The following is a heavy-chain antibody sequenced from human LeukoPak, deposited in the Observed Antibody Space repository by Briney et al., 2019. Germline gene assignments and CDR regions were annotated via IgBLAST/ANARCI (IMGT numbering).Heavy chain of an antibody. V-gene: IGHV5-51*01. J-gene: IGHJ4*02. CDR1: GYSFTSYW. Sequence: GESLKISCKGSGYSFTSYWIGWVRQMPGKGLEWMGIIYPGDSDTRYSPSFQSQVTISADKSISTAYLQWSSLKASDTAMYYCARHGSSSWYYFDYWGQGTLVTVSS. D-gene: IGHD6-13*01. CDR3: ARHGSSSWYYFDY. CDR2: IYPGDSDT.